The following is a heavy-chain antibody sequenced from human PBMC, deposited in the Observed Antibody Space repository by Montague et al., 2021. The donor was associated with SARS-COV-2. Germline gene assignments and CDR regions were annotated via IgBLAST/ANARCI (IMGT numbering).Heavy chain of an antibody. J-gene: IGHJ4*02. CDR1: GGSVRSSNDC. CDR3: ARGPKMYGKLADY. V-gene: IGHV4-39*01. D-gene: IGHD4-17*01. Sequence: SETLSLTCTVSGGSVRSSNDCWGWIRQPPGKGLEWIANFYYSGNTYYNPSLKSRVTISVDTSNNQFSLKLSSVTAADTAVYYCARGPKMYGKLADYWGQGTLVTVSS. CDR2: FYYSGNT.